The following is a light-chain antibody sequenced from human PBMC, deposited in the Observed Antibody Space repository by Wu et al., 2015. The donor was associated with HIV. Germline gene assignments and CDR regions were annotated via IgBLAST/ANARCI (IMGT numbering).Light chain of an antibody. CDR1: QSVRSNY. CDR2: GAS. J-gene: IGKJ3*01. V-gene: IGKV3-20*01. CDR3: QQYDTSPFT. Sequence: EIVLTQSPGTLSLSPGERATVSCRASQSVRSNYLAWYQQKPGQAPRLLIYGASRRATGIPDRFSGSGSGTDFTLTISRLEPEDFALYYCQQYDTSPFTFGPGTKSGYQT.